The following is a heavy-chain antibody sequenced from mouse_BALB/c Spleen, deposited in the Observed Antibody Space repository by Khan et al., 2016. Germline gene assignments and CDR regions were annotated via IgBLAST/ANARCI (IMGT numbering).Heavy chain of an antibody. Sequence: QVQLKQSGAELMKPGASVKISCKATGYTFSSYWIEWVKQRPGHGLEWIGEILPGSGSTNYNEKFRGKATFTADTSSNKAYMQLSSLTTEDSAVHYCARTDRRGYFDYWGQGTTLTVSS. CDR1: GYTFSSYW. CDR2: ILPGSGST. CDR3: ARTDRRGYFDY. V-gene: IGHV1-9*01. J-gene: IGHJ2*01.